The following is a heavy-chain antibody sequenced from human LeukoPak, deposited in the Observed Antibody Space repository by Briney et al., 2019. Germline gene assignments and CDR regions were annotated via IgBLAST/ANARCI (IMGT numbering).Heavy chain of an antibody. J-gene: IGHJ6*03. CDR1: GFTVSSNY. D-gene: IGHD6-6*01. CDR2: IYSGGST. Sequence: GGSLRLSCAASGFTVSSNYMSWVRQAPGKGLEWVSVIYSGGSTYYADSVKGRFTISRDNSKNTLYLQMNSLRAEDTAVYYCAKSIAARPPLGGRYYYYYMDVWGKGTTVTVSS. CDR3: AKSIAARPPLGGRYYYYYMDV. V-gene: IGHV3-53*01.